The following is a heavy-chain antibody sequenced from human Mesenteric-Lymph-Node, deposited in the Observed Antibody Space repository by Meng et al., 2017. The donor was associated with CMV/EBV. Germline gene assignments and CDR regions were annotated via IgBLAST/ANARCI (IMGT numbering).Heavy chain of an antibody. J-gene: IGHJ4*02. D-gene: IGHD6-19*01. Sequence: CTVSGGSGRSGSYYWRWVRQHPGKGLEWIGYIYYSGRTNYNPSLKSRVTISVDTSKNQFSLKLSSVTAADTAVYYCARGGQWLVQGYWGQGTLVTVSS. CDR2: IYYSGRT. V-gene: IGHV4-61*01. CDR3: ARGGQWLVQGY. CDR1: GGSGRSGSYY.